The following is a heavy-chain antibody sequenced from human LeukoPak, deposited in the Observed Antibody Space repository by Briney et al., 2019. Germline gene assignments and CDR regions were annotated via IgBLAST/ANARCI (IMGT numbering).Heavy chain of an antibody. CDR3: AKDLNPARGGIAARHPPYYYYMDV. Sequence: GGSLRLSCAASGFSFSNYDMHWVRQAPGKGLEWVAFIRYDGRNKYYVDSVKGRFTISRDNSKNTLYLQMNSLRAEDTAVYYCAKDLNPARGGIAARHPPYYYYMDVWGKGTTVTVSS. CDR2: IRYDGRNK. CDR1: GFSFSNYD. V-gene: IGHV3-30*02. J-gene: IGHJ6*03. D-gene: IGHD6-6*01.